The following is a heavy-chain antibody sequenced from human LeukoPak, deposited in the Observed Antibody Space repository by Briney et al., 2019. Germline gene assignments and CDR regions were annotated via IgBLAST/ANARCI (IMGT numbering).Heavy chain of an antibody. D-gene: IGHD3-10*01. CDR2: ISDTGGST. Sequence: PGGSLRLSCAASRFTFSSYGMNWVRQAPGKGLEWVSGISDTGGSTYYADSAKGRFTISRDNSKNTLYLQMNSLRAEDTAVYYCAKERTMVRGVISPLDYWGQGTLVTVSS. V-gene: IGHV3-23*01. CDR3: AKERTMVRGVISPLDY. CDR1: RFTFSSYG. J-gene: IGHJ4*02.